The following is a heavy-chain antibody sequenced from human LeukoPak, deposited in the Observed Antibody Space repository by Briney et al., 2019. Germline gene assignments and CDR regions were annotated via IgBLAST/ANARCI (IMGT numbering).Heavy chain of an antibody. D-gene: IGHD1-1*01. CDR1: GFTFSDYY. V-gene: IGHV3-11*04. CDR3: ARDGNRDGDMDV. Sequence: PGGSLRLSCAASGFTFSDYYMSWIRQAPGKGLEWVSYISSSGSTIYYAGSVKGRFTVSRDSAKRSLYLQMNSLRAEDTAVYYCARDGNRDGDMDVWGKGTTVTVSS. J-gene: IGHJ6*03. CDR2: ISSSGSTI.